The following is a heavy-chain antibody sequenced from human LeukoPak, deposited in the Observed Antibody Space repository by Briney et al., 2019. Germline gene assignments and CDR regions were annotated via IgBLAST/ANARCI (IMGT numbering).Heavy chain of an antibody. V-gene: IGHV4-4*02. CDR3: ASRIPPYYYYGMDV. J-gene: IGHJ6*02. Sequence: KTSGTLSLTCAVSGGSISSSNWWSWVRQPPGKGLEWIGEIYHSGSTNYNPSLKSRVTISVDKSKNQFSLKLSSVTAADTAVYYCASRIPPYYYYGMDVWGQGTTVTASS. CDR1: GGSISSSNW. CDR2: IYHSGST.